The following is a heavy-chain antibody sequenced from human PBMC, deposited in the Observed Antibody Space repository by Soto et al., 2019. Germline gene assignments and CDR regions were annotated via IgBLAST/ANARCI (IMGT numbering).Heavy chain of an antibody. V-gene: IGHV3-30*03. CDR1: GVSCNSYG. CDR3: ARISRYCSGGDCHA. D-gene: IGHD2-15*01. Sequence: LSCSASGVSCNSYGRHWVRQTTGKGPEWVAIISYDGSNTYYSDSVRGRFTISRDNSKDTLYLQMHSLRSEDTAIYYCARISRYCSGGDCHAWGQGTQVTVSS. CDR2: ISYDGSNT. J-gene: IGHJ5*02.